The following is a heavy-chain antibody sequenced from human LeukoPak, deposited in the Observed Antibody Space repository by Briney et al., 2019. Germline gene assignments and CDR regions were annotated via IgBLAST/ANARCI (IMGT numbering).Heavy chain of an antibody. CDR1: GFTFSSYS. CDR2: IGGSNGIT. CDR3: ARVQGHPPNGLDV. D-gene: IGHD2-8*01. J-gene: IGHJ3*01. V-gene: IGHV3-23*01. Sequence: LSGGSLRLSCAASGFTFSSYSMSWVRQAPGKGLEWVSVIGGSNGITFYVGSVKGRFTISRDNSKDTLYLQMNSLRAEDTAVYYCARVQGHPPNGLDVWGQGTMVTVSS.